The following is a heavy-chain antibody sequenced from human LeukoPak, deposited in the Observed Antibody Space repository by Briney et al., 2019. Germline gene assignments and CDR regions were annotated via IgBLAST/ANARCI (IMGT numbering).Heavy chain of an antibody. D-gene: IGHD6-13*01. CDR3: ARVSLTYSSSWYYFDY. J-gene: IGHJ4*02. Sequence: SQTLSLTCAISGDSVSSNSAAWHWIRQSPSRGLEWLGRTYYRSKWYKDYAVSVKSRLTINPDTSKNQFSLQLNSVTPEDTAVYYCARVSLTYSSSWYYFDYWGQGTLVTVSS. V-gene: IGHV6-1*01. CDR1: GDSVSSNSAA. CDR2: TYYRSKWYK.